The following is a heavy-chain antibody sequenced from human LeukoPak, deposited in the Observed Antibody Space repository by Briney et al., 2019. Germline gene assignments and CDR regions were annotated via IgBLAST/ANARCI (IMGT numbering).Heavy chain of an antibody. J-gene: IGHJ4*02. CDR3: AKDGKEN. V-gene: IGHV3-30*18. CDR1: XX. D-gene: IGHD4-23*01. CDR2: ISYDGSNK. Sequence: XXXHWVRQAPGKGLEWVAVISYDGSNKYYADSVKGRFTISRDNSKNTLYLQMNSLRAEDTAVYYCAKDGKENWGQGTLVTVSS.